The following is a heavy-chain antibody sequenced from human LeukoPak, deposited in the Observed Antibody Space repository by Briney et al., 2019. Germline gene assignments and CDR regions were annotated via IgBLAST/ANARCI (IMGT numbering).Heavy chain of an antibody. D-gene: IGHD6-13*01. CDR2: ISSSSSYI. CDR3: ALTAGYGFDP. CDR1: GFTFGDYA. J-gene: IGHJ5*02. Sequence: GGSLRLSCTASGFTFGDYAMNWVRQAPGKGLEWVSSISSSSSYIYYADSVKGRFTISRDNAKNSLYLQMNSLRAEDTAVYYCALTAGYGFDPWGQGTLVTVSS. V-gene: IGHV3-21*01.